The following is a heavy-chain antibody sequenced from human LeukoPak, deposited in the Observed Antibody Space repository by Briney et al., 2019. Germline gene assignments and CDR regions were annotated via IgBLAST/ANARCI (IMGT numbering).Heavy chain of an antibody. D-gene: IGHD3-3*01. CDR2: INHSGST. CDR3: ARGFGVVINYYGMDV. Sequence: SETLSLTCAVSGGSFSGYYWSWIRDPPGKGLEWIGEINHSGSTNYNPSLKSRVTISVDTSKNQFSLKLSSVTAADTAVYYCARGFGVVINYYGMDVWGQGTTVTVSS. J-gene: IGHJ6*02. V-gene: IGHV4-34*01. CDR1: GGSFSGYY.